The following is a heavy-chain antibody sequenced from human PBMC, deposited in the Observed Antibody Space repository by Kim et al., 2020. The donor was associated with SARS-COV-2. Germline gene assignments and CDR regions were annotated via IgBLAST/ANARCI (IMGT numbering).Heavy chain of an antibody. CDR1: GFTFSSYS. CDR3: ARDPFDILTGYSQGGPYYYGMDV. Sequence: GGSLRLSCAASGFTFSSYSMNWVRQAPGKGLVWVSSISSSSSYIYYADSVKGRFTISRDNAKNSLYLQMNSLRAEDTAVYYCARDPFDILTGYSQGGPYYYGMDVWGQGTTVTVSS. D-gene: IGHD3-9*01. J-gene: IGHJ6*02. CDR2: ISSSSSYI. V-gene: IGHV3-21*01.